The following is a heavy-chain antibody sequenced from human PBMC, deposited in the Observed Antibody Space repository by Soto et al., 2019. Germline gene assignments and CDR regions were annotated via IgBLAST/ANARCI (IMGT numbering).Heavy chain of an antibody. Sequence: PGGSLRLSCAASGFTFSSYGMHWVRRAPGKGLEWVAVISYDGSNKYYADSVKGRFTISRDNSKNTLYLQMNSLRAEDTAVYYCAKNPVYGDYGMDVWGQGTTVTVSS. CDR2: ISYDGSNK. D-gene: IGHD4-17*01. V-gene: IGHV3-30*18. CDR3: AKNPVYGDYGMDV. CDR1: GFTFSSYG. J-gene: IGHJ6*02.